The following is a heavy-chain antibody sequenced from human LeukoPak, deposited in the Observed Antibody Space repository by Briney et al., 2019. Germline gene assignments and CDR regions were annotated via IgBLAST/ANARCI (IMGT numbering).Heavy chain of an antibody. CDR2: ISGNSRNI. J-gene: IGHJ4*02. CDR3: ADDLEGYNVRLYD. V-gene: IGHV3-21*01. D-gene: IGHD5-24*01. CDR1: GFTFSSYS. Sequence: PGGSLRLSCTGSGFTFSSYSMNWVRQAPEKGLEWVSTISGNSRNIYYADSVKGRFTISRDNAKNSLYLQMNSLRAEDTAIYYCADDLEGYNVRLYDWGQGTLVTVSP.